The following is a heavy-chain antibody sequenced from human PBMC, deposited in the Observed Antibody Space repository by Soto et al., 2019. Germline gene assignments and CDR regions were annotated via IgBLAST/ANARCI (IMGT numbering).Heavy chain of an antibody. D-gene: IGHD3-22*01. J-gene: IGHJ3*02. Sequence: QVQLVESGGGVVQPGRSLRLSCAASGFTFSSYAMHWVRQAPGKGLEWVAIISYDGSNKYYADSVKGRFTISRDNSMHTLYLQMNSLRAEDTAVYYCARVSDSSGYLRAFDIWGQGTMVTVSS. CDR2: ISYDGSNK. CDR3: ARVSDSSGYLRAFDI. CDR1: GFTFSSYA. V-gene: IGHV3-30-3*01.